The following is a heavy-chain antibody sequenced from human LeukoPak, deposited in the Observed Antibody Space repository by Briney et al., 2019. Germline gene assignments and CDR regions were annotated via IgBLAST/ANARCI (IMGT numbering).Heavy chain of an antibody. J-gene: IGHJ3*02. V-gene: IGHV1-69*06. D-gene: IGHD1-1*01. Sequence: GSSVKVSYKASGGTFSSYAISWVRQAPGQGLEWMGGIIPIFGTANYAQKFQGRVTITADKSTSTAYMELSSLRSEDTAVYYCVGSGTDAFDIWGQGTMVTVSS. CDR2: IIPIFGTA. CDR3: VGSGTDAFDI. CDR1: GGTFSSYA.